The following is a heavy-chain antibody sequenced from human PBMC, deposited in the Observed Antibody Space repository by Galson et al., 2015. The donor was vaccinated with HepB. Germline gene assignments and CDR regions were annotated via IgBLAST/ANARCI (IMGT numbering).Heavy chain of an antibody. D-gene: IGHD5-24*01. CDR1: GFTFSSYA. CDR3: ARWAGGDGCNGGYYFDY. CDR2: ISSNGGST. V-gene: IGHV3-64*01. Sequence: SLRLSCAASGFTFSSYAMHWVRQAPGKGLEYVSAISSNGGSTYYANSVKGRFTISRDNSKNTLYLQMGSLRAEDMAVYYCARWAGGDGCNGGYYFDYWGQGTLVTVSS. J-gene: IGHJ4*02.